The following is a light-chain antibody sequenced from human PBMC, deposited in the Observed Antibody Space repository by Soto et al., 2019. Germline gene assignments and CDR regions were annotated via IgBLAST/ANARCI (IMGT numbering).Light chain of an antibody. Sequence: EIVMTQSPATLSVSPGERVTLSCRARQSVGSNLAWYQQTPGQAPRVVIYDASTRATVIPARFSGSGSGTEFTLTISSLQSEDFAVYYCQQYDSSPRTFGQGTRLEIK. V-gene: IGKV3-15*01. CDR1: QSVGSN. CDR2: DAS. CDR3: QQYDSSPRT. J-gene: IGKJ5*01.